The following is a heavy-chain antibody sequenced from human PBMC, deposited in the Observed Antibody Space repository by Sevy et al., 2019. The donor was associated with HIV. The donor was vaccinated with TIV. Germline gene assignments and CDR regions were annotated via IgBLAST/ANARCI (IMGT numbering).Heavy chain of an antibody. D-gene: IGHD5-18*01. Sequence: GGSLRLSCAASGFTFSNAWMSWVRQAPGKGLEWVGRIKSKTDGGTTDYAAPVKGRFTISRDDSKTTLYLQMNSLKTEDTAVYYCTTEDHTAMVTGAFDYWGQGTLVTVSS. CDR2: IKSKTDGGTT. V-gene: IGHV3-15*01. CDR1: GFTFSNAW. CDR3: TTEDHTAMVTGAFDY. J-gene: IGHJ4*02.